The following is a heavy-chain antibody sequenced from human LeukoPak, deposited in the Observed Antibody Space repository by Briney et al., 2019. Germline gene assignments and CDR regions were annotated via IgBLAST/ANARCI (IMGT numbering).Heavy chain of an antibody. D-gene: IGHD4-23*01. Sequence: GGSLRLSCAASGFTFSDYYMSWIRQAPGKGLEWVSYISGSGSTVYYAASVRGRFTISRDNAKNSLFLQMNSLRAEDTAVYYCARDRGNSDPGNWFDSWGQGTLVTVSS. CDR2: ISGSGSTV. J-gene: IGHJ5*01. CDR1: GFTFSDYY. CDR3: ARDRGNSDPGNWFDS. V-gene: IGHV3-11*01.